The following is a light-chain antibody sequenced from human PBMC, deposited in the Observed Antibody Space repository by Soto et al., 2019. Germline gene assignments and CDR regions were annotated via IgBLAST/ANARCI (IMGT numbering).Light chain of an antibody. CDR2: AAS. J-gene: IGKJ1*01. CDR3: LQDYNYPWT. Sequence: AIQMTQSPSSLSASVGDRVTITCRASQGIRNDLGWYQQKPGKAPKLLIYAASSLQSGVPSRFSGSGSGTDFTLTTSSLQPEGFATCYCLQDYNYPWTFGQGTKVASK. V-gene: IGKV1-6*01. CDR1: QGIRND.